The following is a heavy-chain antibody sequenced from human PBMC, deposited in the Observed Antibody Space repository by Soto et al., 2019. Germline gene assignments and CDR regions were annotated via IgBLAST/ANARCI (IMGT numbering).Heavy chain of an antibody. Sequence: WGSLRLSCAASGFTFSTYDMHWVRQATGKGLEWVSAIGTIRDTYYLDSVKGRFTISRENAKNSVYLQMNSLRAGDTAVYYCARGRSNPYASSPPPKFDPWRRGTMVTASS. CDR3: ARGRSNPYASSPPPKFDP. J-gene: IGHJ5*02. CDR1: GFTFSTYD. D-gene: IGHD2-8*01. CDR2: IGTIRDT. V-gene: IGHV3-13*01.